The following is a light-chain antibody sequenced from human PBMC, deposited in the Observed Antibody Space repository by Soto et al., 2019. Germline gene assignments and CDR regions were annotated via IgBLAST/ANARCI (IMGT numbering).Light chain of an antibody. J-gene: IGKJ1*01. V-gene: IGKV3-15*01. CDR1: QSVSSS. Sequence: ETVMTQSPATLSVSPGERATLSCRASQSVSSSLAWYQSKPGQAPRLLIYGASSRATGIPARFSGSGSGTEFTLTISSLQSEDFAVYYCQQYNDWPRTFGQGTKVEIK. CDR2: GAS. CDR3: QQYNDWPRT.